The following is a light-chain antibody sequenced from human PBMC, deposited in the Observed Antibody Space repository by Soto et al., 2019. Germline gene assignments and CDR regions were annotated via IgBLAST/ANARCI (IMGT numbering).Light chain of an antibody. CDR1: SSDVGGYDY. Sequence: QSVLTQPASVSGSPGQSITISCTGTSSDVGGYDYVSWYQQYPGKAPKLMIYEVSYRPSGVSNRFSGSKSGNTASLTISGLQAEDEADYHCTSYTSSSTWVFGGGTKLTVL. CDR2: EVS. CDR3: TSYTSSSTWV. J-gene: IGLJ3*02. V-gene: IGLV2-14*03.